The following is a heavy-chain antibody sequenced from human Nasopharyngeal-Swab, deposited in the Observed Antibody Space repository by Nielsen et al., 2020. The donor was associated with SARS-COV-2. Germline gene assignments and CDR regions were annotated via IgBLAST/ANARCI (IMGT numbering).Heavy chain of an antibody. Sequence: WVRQAPGQGLEWMGGFDPEDGETIYAQKFQDRVTMTEDTSTDTAYMELSSLRSEDTAVYYCAIADYGGNWILGGMDVWGQGTTVTVSS. CDR2: FDPEDGET. J-gene: IGHJ6*02. CDR3: AIADYGGNWILGGMDV. D-gene: IGHD4-23*01. V-gene: IGHV1-24*01.